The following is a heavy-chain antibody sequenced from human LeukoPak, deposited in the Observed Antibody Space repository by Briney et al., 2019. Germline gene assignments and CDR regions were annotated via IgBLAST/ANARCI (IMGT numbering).Heavy chain of an antibody. D-gene: IGHD1-26*01. CDR3: ARVAVGGTIDY. Sequence: GGSLRLSCAASGFTFSDYWMHWVRQAPGKGLEWVSRINSDGSSISYADSVKGRFTISRDNAKNTLYLQMHSLRAEDTAVYYCARVAVGGTIDYWGQGTLVTVSS. CDR1: GFTFSDYW. V-gene: IGHV3-74*01. J-gene: IGHJ4*02. CDR2: INSDGSSI.